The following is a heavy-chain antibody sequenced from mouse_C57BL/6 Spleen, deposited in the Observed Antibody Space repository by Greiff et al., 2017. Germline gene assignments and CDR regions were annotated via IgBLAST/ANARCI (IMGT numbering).Heavy chain of an antibody. CDR1: GYTFTSYW. Sequence: VQLQQPGAELVKPGASVKLSCKASGYTFTSYWMQWVKQRPGQGLEWIGEIDPSDSYTNYNQKFKGKATLTVDTSSSTAYLQLSSLTSEDSAVYYCARWLLDWYFDVWGTGTTVTVSS. D-gene: IGHD2-3*01. CDR2: IDPSDSYT. V-gene: IGHV1-50*01. J-gene: IGHJ1*03. CDR3: ARWLLDWYFDV.